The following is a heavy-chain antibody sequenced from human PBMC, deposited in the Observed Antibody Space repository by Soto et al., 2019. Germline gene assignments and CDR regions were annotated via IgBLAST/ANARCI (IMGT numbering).Heavy chain of an antibody. V-gene: IGHV3-74*01. D-gene: IGHD3-9*01. J-gene: IGHJ4*02. Sequence: EVQLVESGGGLVQPGGSLRLSCAASGFTFSSYWMHWVRQAPGKGLVWVSRINSDGSSTSYADSVKGRFTISRDNAKNTMYLQMNSLRAEDTAVYYCARDRFFDWIDVNDYWGQGTLVTVSS. CDR2: INSDGSST. CDR1: GFTFSSYW. CDR3: ARDRFFDWIDVNDY.